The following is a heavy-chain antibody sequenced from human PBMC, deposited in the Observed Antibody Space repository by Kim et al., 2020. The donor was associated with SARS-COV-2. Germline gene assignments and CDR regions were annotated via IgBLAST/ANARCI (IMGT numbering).Heavy chain of an antibody. Sequence: KGRFTITRDNSKNTLYLQINSLRAEDTAVYYCAKDTLLSSSWPSYDAFDIWGQGTMVTVSS. D-gene: IGHD6-13*01. J-gene: IGHJ3*02. CDR3: AKDTLLSSSWPSYDAFDI. V-gene: IGHV3-23*01.